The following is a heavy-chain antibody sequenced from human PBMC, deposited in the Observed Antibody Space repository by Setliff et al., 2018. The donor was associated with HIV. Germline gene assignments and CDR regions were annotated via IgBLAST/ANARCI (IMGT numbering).Heavy chain of an antibody. CDR2: MSGSGGST. CDR3: VKDELGSYGSGWFFDQ. Sequence: GGSLRLSCAASGFTFSSYATTWVRQAPGKGLEWVSVMSGSGGSTYSADSVKGRSTISRDNSKDTLYLQLNSLRAEDTAVYYCVKDELGSYGSGWFFDQWGQGTLVTVSS. D-gene: IGHD6-19*01. V-gene: IGHV3-23*01. J-gene: IGHJ4*02. CDR1: GFTFSSYA.